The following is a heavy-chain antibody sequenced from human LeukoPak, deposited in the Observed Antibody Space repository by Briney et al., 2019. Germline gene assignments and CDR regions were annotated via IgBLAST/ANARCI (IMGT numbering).Heavy chain of an antibody. Sequence: GGSLRLSCAASGFTVNSNYMNWVRQAPGKGLEWVSVVYSDDTTYYADSVKGRFTISRDNSKNTLYLQMNSLRAEDTAVYYCARGGGYYAIDYWGQGTLVTVSS. D-gene: IGHD1-26*01. CDR2: VYSDDTT. V-gene: IGHV3-53*01. CDR3: ARGGGYYAIDY. CDR1: GFTVNSNY. J-gene: IGHJ4*02.